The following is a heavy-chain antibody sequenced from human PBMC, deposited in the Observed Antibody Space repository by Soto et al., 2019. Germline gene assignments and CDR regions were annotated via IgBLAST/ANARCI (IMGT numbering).Heavy chain of an antibody. V-gene: IGHV4-34*01. CDR3: ARGLVASLSILIYYCDVIDV. D-gene: IGHD2-15*01. Sequence: SETLSLTCAVYGGSFSGYYWSWIRQPPGKGLEWIGEINHSGSTNYNPSLKSRVTISVDTSKNQFSLKLSSVTAADTAVYYCARGLVASLSILIYYCDVIDVPAQGSSVIVSS. J-gene: IGHJ6*02. CDR2: INHSGST. CDR1: GGSFSGYY.